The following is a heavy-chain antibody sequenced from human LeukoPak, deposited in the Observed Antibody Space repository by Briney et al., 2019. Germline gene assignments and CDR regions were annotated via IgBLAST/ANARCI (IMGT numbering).Heavy chain of an antibody. CDR1: GYTFTGYY. D-gene: IGHD5-18*01. J-gene: IGHJ4*02. CDR2: INPNSGGT. Sequence: ASVKVSCKASGYTFTGYYMHWVRQAPGQGLEWMGWINPNSGGTNYAQKFQGRVTMTRDTSISTAYMELSRLRSDDTAVYYCARDRREAMVLFDYWGQGTLVTASS. CDR3: ARDRREAMVLFDY. V-gene: IGHV1-2*02.